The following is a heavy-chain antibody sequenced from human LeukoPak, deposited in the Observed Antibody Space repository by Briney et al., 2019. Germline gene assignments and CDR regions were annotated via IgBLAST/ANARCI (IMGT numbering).Heavy chain of an antibody. J-gene: IGHJ4*02. CDR3: ATERTGYDFIF. Sequence: SETLSLTCTVSGGSISSGGYYWSWIRQLPGKGLEWIGYIYYSGSTYYNPSLKSRVTISVDTSKNQFSLKLSSVTAADTAVYYCATERTGYDFIFWGQGTLVTVSS. CDR1: GGSISSGGYY. CDR2: IYYSGST. D-gene: IGHD5-12*01. V-gene: IGHV4-31*02.